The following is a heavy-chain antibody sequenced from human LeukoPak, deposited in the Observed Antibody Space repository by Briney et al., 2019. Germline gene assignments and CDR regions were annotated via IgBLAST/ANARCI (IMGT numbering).Heavy chain of an antibody. Sequence: PSETLSLTCTVSGDSVTSYIYYWGWIRQPPGKGLEWIGSISYGGTTYFNPSLKSRVTISVDTSKNRFSLNLGSVTAADTALYYCARHGHGAKFDYWGQGTMVTVSS. CDR1: GDSVTSYIYY. V-gene: IGHV4-39*01. D-gene: IGHD4-17*01. CDR3: ARHGHGAKFDY. J-gene: IGHJ4*02. CDR2: ISYGGTT.